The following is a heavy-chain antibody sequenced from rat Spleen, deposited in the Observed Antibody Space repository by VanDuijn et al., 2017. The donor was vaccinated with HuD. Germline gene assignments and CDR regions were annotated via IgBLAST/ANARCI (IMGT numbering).Heavy chain of an antibody. Sequence: EVQLVESGGGLVQPGRSLKLSCAASGFTFSDYNMAWVRQAPKKGLEWVATISYDGYNTYYRDSVKGRFTISRDNAKSTLYLQMDSLRSEDTATYYCTTGYGYNNFDYWGQGVMVTVSS. D-gene: IGHD1-9*01. V-gene: IGHV5-7*01. J-gene: IGHJ2*01. CDR1: GFTFSDYN. CDR2: ISYDGYNT. CDR3: TTGYGYNNFDY.